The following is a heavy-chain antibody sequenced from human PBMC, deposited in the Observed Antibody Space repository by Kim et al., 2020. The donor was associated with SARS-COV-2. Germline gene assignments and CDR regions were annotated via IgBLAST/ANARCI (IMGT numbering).Heavy chain of an antibody. D-gene: IGHD3-10*01. V-gene: IGHV1-3*01. Sequence: ASVKVSCKASGYTFTSYAMHWVRQAPGQRLEWMGWINAGNGNTKYSQKFQGRVTITWDTSASTAYMELSSLRSEDTAVYYCARVVRGVIITTPHGYYYGMDVWGQGTTVTVSS. CDR2: INAGNGNT. CDR3: ARVVRGVIITTPHGYYYGMDV. J-gene: IGHJ6*01. CDR1: GYTFTSYA.